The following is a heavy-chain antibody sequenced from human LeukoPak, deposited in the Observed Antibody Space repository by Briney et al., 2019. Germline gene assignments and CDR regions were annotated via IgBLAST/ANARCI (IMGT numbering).Heavy chain of an antibody. V-gene: IGHV3-64*04. CDR3: ASPYYYDSSGSIYAFDI. Sequence: SDGGSTYSADSVKGRFTISRDNSKNTLYLQMNSLRAEDTAVYYCASPYYYDSSGSIYAFDIWGQGTMVTVSS. J-gene: IGHJ3*02. CDR2: SDGGST. D-gene: IGHD3-22*01.